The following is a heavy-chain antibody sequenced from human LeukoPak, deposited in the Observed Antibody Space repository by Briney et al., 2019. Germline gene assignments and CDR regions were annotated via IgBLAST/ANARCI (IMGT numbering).Heavy chain of an antibody. D-gene: IGHD6-13*01. CDR3: ARDRGGGPIAAASIWFDY. CDR2: IYTSGST. V-gene: IGHV4-4*07. J-gene: IGHJ4*02. CDR1: GGSISSYY. Sequence: PSETLSLTCTVSGGSISSYYWSWIRQPAGKGLEWIGRIYTSGSTNYNPSLKSRVTMSVDTSKNQFSLKLSSVTAADTAVYYCARDRGGGPIAAASIWFDYWGQGTLVTVSS.